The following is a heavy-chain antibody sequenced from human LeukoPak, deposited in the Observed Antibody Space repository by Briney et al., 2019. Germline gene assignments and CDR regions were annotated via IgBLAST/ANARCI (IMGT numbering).Heavy chain of an antibody. V-gene: IGHV3-23*01. J-gene: IGHJ4*02. CDR1: GFTFSSSV. CDR2: ISNSGSTT. CDR3: AKGSF. Sequence: GGSLRLSCAASGFTFSSSVMSWVRQAPGKGLEWVSGISNSGSTTYYADSVKGRFTISRDNSKNMLYLQMNSLRAEDTAVYYCAKGSFWGQGTLVTVSS.